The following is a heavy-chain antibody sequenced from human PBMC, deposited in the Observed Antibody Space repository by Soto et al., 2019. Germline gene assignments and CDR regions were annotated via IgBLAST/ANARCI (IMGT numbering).Heavy chain of an antibody. CDR1: GFTFSSFS. D-gene: IGHD3-22*01. CDR3: AKGGPMIVVVIDY. CDR2: LSYDLSDE. V-gene: IGHV3-30-3*01. Sequence: GGSLRLSCVASGFTFSSFSLHWVRRAPGKGLEWVAVLSYDLSDEYYADSVKGRFTISRDNSKNTLFLQMNSLRAEDTAVYYCAKGGPMIVVVIDYWGQGTLVTVSS. J-gene: IGHJ4*02.